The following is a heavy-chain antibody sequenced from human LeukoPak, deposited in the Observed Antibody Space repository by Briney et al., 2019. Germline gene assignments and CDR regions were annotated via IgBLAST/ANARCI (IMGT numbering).Heavy chain of an antibody. V-gene: IGHV3-7*01. CDR3: APYSTSQGSSDY. Sequence: PGGSLRLSCAASGFTFSSFWMSWVRQAPGKGLEWVANIKQDGSEKYYVDSVKGRFTISRDNAKNSLYVQMNSLRAEDTAAYYCAPYSTSQGSSDYWGQGTLVTVSS. CDR1: GFTFSSFW. D-gene: IGHD6-6*01. J-gene: IGHJ4*02. CDR2: IKQDGSEK.